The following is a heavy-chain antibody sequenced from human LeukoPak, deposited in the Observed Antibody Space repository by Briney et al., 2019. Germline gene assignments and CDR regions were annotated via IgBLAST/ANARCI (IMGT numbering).Heavy chain of an antibody. CDR3: ARVPMYYDILTGPDYGMDV. D-gene: IGHD3-9*01. J-gene: IGHJ6*02. CDR1: GFTFSTYA. Sequence: GGSLRLSCAASGFTFSTYAMTWVRQAPGKGLEWVAVIWYDGSNKYYADSVKGRFTISRDNSKNTLYLQMNSLRAEDTAVYYCARVPMYYDILTGPDYGMDVWGQGTTVTVSS. V-gene: IGHV3-33*08. CDR2: IWYDGSNK.